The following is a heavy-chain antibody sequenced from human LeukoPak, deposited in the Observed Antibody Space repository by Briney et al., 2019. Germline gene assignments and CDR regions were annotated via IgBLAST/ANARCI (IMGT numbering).Heavy chain of an antibody. V-gene: IGHV4-59*01. D-gene: IGHD3-22*01. CDR2: IYYSGST. CDR3: ARDSTFYDSSGYLDYGMDA. CDR1: GGSISSYY. Sequence: SETLSLTCTVSGGSISSYYWSWIRQPPGKGLEWIGYIYYSGSTNYNPSLKSRVTISVDTSKNQFSLKLSSVTAADTAVYYCARDSTFYDSSGYLDYGMDAWGQGTTVIVSS. J-gene: IGHJ6*02.